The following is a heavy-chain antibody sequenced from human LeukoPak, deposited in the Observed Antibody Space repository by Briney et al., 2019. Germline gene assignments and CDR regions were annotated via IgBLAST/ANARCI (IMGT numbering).Heavy chain of an antibody. D-gene: IGHD1-14*01. CDR2: IAYDGSRA. Sequence: GRSLSLSCAGSGFPFGGYGMHWFRPTPGKGLEWVAVIAYDGSRAFYADSVKGRFTISRDNSKNTMSVQMDDLRAEDTAVYYCTRYNNDHFDYWGQGTLVTVSS. V-gene: IGHV3-33*01. J-gene: IGHJ4*02. CDR1: GFPFGGYG. CDR3: TRYNNDHFDY.